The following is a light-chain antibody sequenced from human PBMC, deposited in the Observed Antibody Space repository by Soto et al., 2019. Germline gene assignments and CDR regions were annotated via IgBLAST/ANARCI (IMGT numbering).Light chain of an antibody. V-gene: IGLV2-14*01. J-gene: IGLJ2*01. CDR1: SSEIGAYNY. Sequence: QSALTQPASVSGSPGQSITISCTGTSSEIGAYNYVSWYQQHPGKAPKLMIYEVHNRPSGVSNRFSGSKSGNTASLTISGLQPEEEADYYCSLFSTGDTLVFGAGTKLTVL. CDR3: SLFSTGDTLV. CDR2: EVH.